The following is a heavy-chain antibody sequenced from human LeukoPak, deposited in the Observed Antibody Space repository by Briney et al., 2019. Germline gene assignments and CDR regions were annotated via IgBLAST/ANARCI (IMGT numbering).Heavy chain of an antibody. CDR1: GGSISSTNW. J-gene: IGHJ4*02. CDR2: VHLSGRT. CDR3: AREGGPYRPLDY. Sequence: SGTLSLTCGVSGGSISSTNWWAWVRQPPGEGLEWIGEVHLSGRTNYNPSLESPVPMSVHMSDNHISLKLTSVTAADTAVYYCAREGGPYRPLDYSGQGTLVTVSS. V-gene: IGHV4-4*02.